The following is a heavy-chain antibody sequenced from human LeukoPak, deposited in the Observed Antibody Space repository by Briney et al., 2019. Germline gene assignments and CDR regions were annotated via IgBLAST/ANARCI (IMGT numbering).Heavy chain of an antibody. CDR1: GFTFSSYS. J-gene: IGHJ4*02. Sequence: GGSLRLSCAASGFTFSSYSMNWVRQAPGKGLEWVSSISSSSGYIYYADSVKGRFTISRDNAKNSLYLQMNSLRAEDTAVYYCARGYDYVWGSYRPFDYWGQGTLVTVSS. CDR3: ARGYDYVWGSYRPFDY. CDR2: ISSSSGYI. D-gene: IGHD3-16*02. V-gene: IGHV3-21*01.